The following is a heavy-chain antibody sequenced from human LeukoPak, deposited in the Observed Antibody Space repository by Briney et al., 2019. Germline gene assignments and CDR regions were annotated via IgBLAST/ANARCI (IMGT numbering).Heavy chain of an antibody. Sequence: GGSLRLSCAASGFTFSSYAMSWVRQAPGKGLEWVSGISGSGGRAQNADSVKGRFTISRDNAKNSLYLQMNSLRAEDTAVYYCARTRRYYGSGSYYKIIDYWGQGTLVTVSS. CDR3: ARTRRYYGSGSYYKIIDY. CDR1: GFTFSSYA. CDR2: ISGSGGRA. J-gene: IGHJ4*02. V-gene: IGHV3-23*01. D-gene: IGHD3-10*01.